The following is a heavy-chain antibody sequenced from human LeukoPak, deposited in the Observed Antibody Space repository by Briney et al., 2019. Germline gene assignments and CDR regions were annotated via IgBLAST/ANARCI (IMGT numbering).Heavy chain of an antibody. CDR3: ARVKGRYCTHGVCPFDY. CDR1: GGSISSYY. Sequence: SETLSLTCTVSGGSISSYYWSWIRQPAGKGLEWIGRIYTSGSTNYNPSLKSRVTISVDKSKNQFSLKLSSVNAADTAVYYCARVKGRYCTHGVCPFDYWGQGTLVTVSS. J-gene: IGHJ4*02. D-gene: IGHD2-8*01. V-gene: IGHV4-4*07. CDR2: IYTSGST.